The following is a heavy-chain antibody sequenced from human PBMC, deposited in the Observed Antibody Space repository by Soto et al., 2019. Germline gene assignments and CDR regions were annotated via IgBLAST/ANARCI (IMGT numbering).Heavy chain of an antibody. CDR2: IYHSGST. J-gene: IGHJ4*02. CDR1: GGSISNDIYF. Sequence: QVQLQESGPGLVKPSQTLSLTCAVSGGSISNDIYFCSWIRQHPGKGLQWIGYIYHSGSTYYNPSLKSRVAMSVDTSKNQISLKLNSVTAADTAVYYCARVEMATTYFDYWGQGTLVTVSS. D-gene: IGHD1-1*01. V-gene: IGHV4-31*11. CDR3: ARVEMATTYFDY.